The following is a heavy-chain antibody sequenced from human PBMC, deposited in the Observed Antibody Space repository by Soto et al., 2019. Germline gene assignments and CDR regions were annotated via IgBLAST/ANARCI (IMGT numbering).Heavy chain of an antibody. CDR2: IYHSGST. V-gene: IGHV4-39*07. J-gene: IGHJ5*02. Sequence: SETLSLTCSVSGGSITSSGYYWGWIRQPPGKGLEWIGYIYHSGSTYYNTSLKSRVTISVDRSKNQFSLKLSSVTAADTAVYYCARVPSPWGQGTLVTVSS. CDR1: GGSITSSGYY. CDR3: ARVPSP.